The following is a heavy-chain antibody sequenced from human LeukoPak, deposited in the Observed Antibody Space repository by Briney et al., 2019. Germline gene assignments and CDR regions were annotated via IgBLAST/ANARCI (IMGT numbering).Heavy chain of an antibody. D-gene: IGHD5-24*01. V-gene: IGHV4-34*01. Sequence: SETLSLTCAVHGGSFSGFYWTWMRQPPGKELEWIGEIKHGGFTSYHPSLKSRVTMSEDTSNNQFSLKLASVTAADTAVYYCARGLGEGYPDYWGPGTLVTVSS. J-gene: IGHJ4*02. CDR2: IKHGGFT. CDR3: ARGLGEGYPDY. CDR1: GGSFSGFY.